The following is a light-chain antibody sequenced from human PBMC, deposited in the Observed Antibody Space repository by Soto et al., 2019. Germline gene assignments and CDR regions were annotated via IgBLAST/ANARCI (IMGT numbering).Light chain of an antibody. V-gene: IGKV3-20*01. J-gene: IGKJ2*01. CDR1: QSVSSSY. Sequence: EIVLTQSPGTLSLTQGERATLSCRASQSVSSSYLAWYQQKPGQAPRLLIYGVSSRATGIPDRFSGSGSGTDFTLTISRLEPEDFAVYYCQQYDSSYTFGQGTKLEIK. CDR2: GVS. CDR3: QQYDSSYT.